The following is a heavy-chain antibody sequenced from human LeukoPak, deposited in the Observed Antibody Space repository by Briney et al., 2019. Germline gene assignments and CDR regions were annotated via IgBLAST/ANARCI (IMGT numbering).Heavy chain of an antibody. V-gene: IGHV3-21*04. CDR3: ARDIDLTAGIMDV. J-gene: IGHJ6*02. Sequence: PGGSLRLSCAASGFTFSSYEMNWVRQAPGKGLEWVSSISSGSSYIYYADSVKGRFTISRDNAKRSLYLQMNSLRAEDTAVYYCARDIDLTAGIMDVWGQGTTVTVSS. D-gene: IGHD1-14*01. CDR1: GFTFSSYE. CDR2: ISSGSSYI.